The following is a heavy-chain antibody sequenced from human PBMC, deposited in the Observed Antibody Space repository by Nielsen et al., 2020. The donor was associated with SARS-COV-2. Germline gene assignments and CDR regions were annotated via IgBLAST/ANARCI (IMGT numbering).Heavy chain of an antibody. CDR3: AGAVGYCSSTSCYRDYYYYGMDV. Sequence: WVRQAPGQGLEWMGGIIPIFGTANYAQKFQGRVTITADESTSTAYMELSSLRSDDTAVYYCAGAVGYCSSTSCYRDYYYYGMDVWGQGTTVTVSS. CDR2: IIPIFGTA. V-gene: IGHV1-69*01. D-gene: IGHD2-2*01. J-gene: IGHJ6*02.